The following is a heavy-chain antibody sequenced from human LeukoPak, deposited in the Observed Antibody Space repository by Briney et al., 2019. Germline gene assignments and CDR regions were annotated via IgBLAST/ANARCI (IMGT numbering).Heavy chain of an antibody. CDR3: AQGSRQWLVQVNYYYGMDV. D-gene: IGHD6-19*01. CDR2: ISGSGGST. J-gene: IGHJ6*02. V-gene: IGHV3-23*01. Sequence: GGSLRLSCAASGFTFSSYAMSWVRQAPGKGLEWVSAISGSGGSTYYADSVKGRFTISRDNSKNTLYLQMNSLRAEDTAVYYCAQGSRQWLVQVNYYYGMDVWGQGTTVTVSS. CDR1: GFTFSSYA.